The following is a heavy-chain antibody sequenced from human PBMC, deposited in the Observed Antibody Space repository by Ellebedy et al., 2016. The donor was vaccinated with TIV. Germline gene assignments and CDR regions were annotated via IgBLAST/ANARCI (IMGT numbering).Heavy chain of an antibody. CDR1: GFSLSSSG. J-gene: IGHJ4*02. CDR3: ARAQLYGVDY. V-gene: IGHV3-48*04. Sequence: PGGSLRLSCAASGFSLSSSGLNWVRQAPGKGLEWVSYISGSSNIIYYADSVKGRFTISRDNAKNSLYLQMHSLRAEDTAVYYCARAQLYGVDYWGQGTLVTVSS. D-gene: IGHD4-17*01. CDR2: ISGSSNII.